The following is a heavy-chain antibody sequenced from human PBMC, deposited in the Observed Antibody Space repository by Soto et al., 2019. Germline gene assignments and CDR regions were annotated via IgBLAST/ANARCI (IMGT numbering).Heavy chain of an antibody. D-gene: IGHD3-10*01. CDR2: VYSSGST. CDR1: IGSVSNGGYT. J-gene: IGHJ4*02. V-gene: IGHV4-61*08. CDR3: ARDGSSYYDPGNYFDY. Sequence: XGTLSLTCNVSIGSVSNGGYTWTWIREPPGKGLEWIGYVYSSGSTKHNPSLKSRVTMSVDASKNQFSLKLTSMTTADTAVYYCARDGSSYYDPGNYFDYWGQGTLVTVSS.